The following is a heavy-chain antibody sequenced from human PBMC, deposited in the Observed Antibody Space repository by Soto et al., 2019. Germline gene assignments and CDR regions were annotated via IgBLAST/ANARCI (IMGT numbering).Heavy chain of an antibody. J-gene: IGHJ6*02. Sequence: SETLSLTCTVSGGSISSSSYYWGWIRQPPGKGLEWIGSIYYSGSTYYNPSLKSRVTISVDTSKNQFSLKLSSVTAADTAVYYCARHGADDFWSGYSYYYYGMDVWGQGTTVT. CDR2: IYYSGST. CDR3: ARHGADDFWSGYSYYYYGMDV. CDR1: GGSISSSSYY. V-gene: IGHV4-39*01. D-gene: IGHD3-3*01.